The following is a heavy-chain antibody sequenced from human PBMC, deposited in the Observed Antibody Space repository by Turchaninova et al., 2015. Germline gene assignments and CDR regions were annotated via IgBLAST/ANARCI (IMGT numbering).Heavy chain of an antibody. Sequence: QVQLVESGGGVLQPGGSLRLSCAGSGFTFSSYGMHWVRQAPGKGLEWVAVITDDGSKKYHAESVKGRFTISRDNSKDTLFLQLNSLGPEDTAVYYCARGRSYYYDSSGYLYWGQGTLVTVSS. V-gene: IGHV3-30*03. CDR3: ARGRSYYYDSSGYLY. J-gene: IGHJ4*02. CDR2: ITDDGSKK. CDR1: GFTFSSYG. D-gene: IGHD3-22*01.